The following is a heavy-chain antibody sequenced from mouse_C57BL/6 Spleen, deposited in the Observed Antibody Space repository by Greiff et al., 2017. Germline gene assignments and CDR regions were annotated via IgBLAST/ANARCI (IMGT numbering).Heavy chain of an antibody. V-gene: IGHV3-6*01. D-gene: IGHD3-2*02. CDR3: ARDRSSGYYFDY. J-gene: IGHJ2*01. CDR1: GYSITSGYY. CDR2: ISYDGSN. Sequence: EVHLVESGPGLVKPSQSLSLTCSVTGYSITSGYYWNWIRQFPGNKLEWMGYISYDGSNNYNPSLKNRISITRDTSKNQFFLKLNSVTTEDTATYYCARDRSSGYYFDYWGQGTTLTVSS.